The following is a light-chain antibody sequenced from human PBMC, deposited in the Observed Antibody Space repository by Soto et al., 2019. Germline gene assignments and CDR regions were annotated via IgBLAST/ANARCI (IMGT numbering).Light chain of an antibody. CDR1: QSVTNRD. J-gene: IGKJ2*01. CDR3: QQYGPSPLYT. V-gene: IGKV3-20*01. CDR2: GTS. Sequence: EIVLTQSPGTLSLSPGERATLSCRATQSVTNRDIAWYQQRPGQAPRLLIYGTSNRATGIPDRFSGSGSGTDFTLTISGLEPEDFAVYFCQQYGPSPLYTFGQGTKVEIK.